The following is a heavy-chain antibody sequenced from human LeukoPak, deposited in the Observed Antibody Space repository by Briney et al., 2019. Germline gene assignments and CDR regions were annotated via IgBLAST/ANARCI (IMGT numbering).Heavy chain of an antibody. Sequence: PGGSLRLSCAASGFTVSSNYMSWVRPAPGKGLEWVSVIYSGGSTYYADSVKGRFTISRDNSKNTLYLQMNSLRAEDTAVYYCARIGYSYGFDPWGQGTLVTVSS. V-gene: IGHV3-53*01. CDR2: IYSGGST. J-gene: IGHJ5*02. D-gene: IGHD5-18*01. CDR3: ARIGYSYGFDP. CDR1: GFTVSSNY.